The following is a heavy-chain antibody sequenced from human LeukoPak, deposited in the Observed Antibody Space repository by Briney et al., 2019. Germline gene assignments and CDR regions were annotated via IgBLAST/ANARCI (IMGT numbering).Heavy chain of an antibody. V-gene: IGHV1-2*02. CDR2: ISPNTGGT. D-gene: IGHD3-3*01. CDR1: GYTFTDHN. J-gene: IGHJ4*02. CDR3: ARPLGNVEYWSLYYFGY. Sequence: ASVKVSCKASGYTFTDHNIHWVRQAPGQGLEWMGWISPNTGGTNYAQKFQGRVTMTRDTSISTAYMELRGLRYDDTAVYYCARPLGNVEYWSLYYFGYWGQGTLITVSS.